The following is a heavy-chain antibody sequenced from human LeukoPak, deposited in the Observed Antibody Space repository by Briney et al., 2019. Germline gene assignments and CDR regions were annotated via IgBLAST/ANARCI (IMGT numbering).Heavy chain of an antibody. CDR1: GFTFSSYS. CDR2: ISSSSSYI. Sequence: GGSLRLSCAASGFTFSSYSMNWVRQAPGKGLEWVSSISSSSSYIYYADSVKGRFTISRDNAKNSLYLQMNSLRAEDTAVYYCARAEGYYGSGFDYWGQGTLVTVSS. V-gene: IGHV3-21*01. CDR3: ARAEGYYGSGFDY. J-gene: IGHJ4*02. D-gene: IGHD3-10*01.